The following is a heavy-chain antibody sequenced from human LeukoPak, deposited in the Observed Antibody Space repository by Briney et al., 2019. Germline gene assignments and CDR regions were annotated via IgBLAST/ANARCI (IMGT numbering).Heavy chain of an antibody. V-gene: IGHV3-43*02. J-gene: IGHJ4*02. CDR1: GFTFDDYA. D-gene: IGHD3-3*01. Sequence: GGSLRLSCAASGFTFDDYAMHWVRQAPGKGLEWVSLISGDGGSTYYADSAKGRFTISRDNSKNSLYLQMNSLRTEDTALYYCAKDIEGYDFWSGYPKNFDYWGQGTLVTVSS. CDR3: AKDIEGYDFWSGYPKNFDY. CDR2: ISGDGGST.